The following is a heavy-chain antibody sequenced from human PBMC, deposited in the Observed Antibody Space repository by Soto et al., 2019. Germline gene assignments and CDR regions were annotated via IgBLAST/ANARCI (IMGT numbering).Heavy chain of an antibody. V-gene: IGHV1-18*01. CDR2: ISGYNGET. D-gene: IGHD3-3*01. CDR3: AKFGDADAAGFFTYHGMDV. Sequence: QVQLVQSGAEVKQPGTLVKVSCEASGAIFVYLGISWLRQAPGQGPEWVGWISGYNGETKYAQKFRDRVTLTTDTSSRTADMEMTSLRSDDTAVYYCAKFGDADAAGFFTYHGMDVWGQGTTVIVSS. J-gene: IGHJ6*02. CDR1: GAIFVYLG.